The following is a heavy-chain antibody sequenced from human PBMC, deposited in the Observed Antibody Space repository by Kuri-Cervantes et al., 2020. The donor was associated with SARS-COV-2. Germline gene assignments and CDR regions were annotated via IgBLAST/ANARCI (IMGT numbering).Heavy chain of an antibody. Sequence: ASVKVSCKASGYTFTSYDINWVRQATGQGLEWMGWMNPNSGNTGYAQKFQGRVTITADESTSTAYMELSSLRSEDTAVYYCSRVAARLYYYYMDVWGKGTSVTVSS. CDR2: MNPNSGNT. D-gene: IGHD6-6*01. J-gene: IGHJ6*03. CDR1: GYTFTSYD. V-gene: IGHV1-8*03. CDR3: SRVAARLYYYYMDV.